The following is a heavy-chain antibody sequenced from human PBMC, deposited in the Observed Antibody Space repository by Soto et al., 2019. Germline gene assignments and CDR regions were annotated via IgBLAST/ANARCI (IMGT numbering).Heavy chain of an antibody. CDR2: LDSDGRKT. Sequence: GGSLRLSCAASGFTVSDYRMHWVRQGPGKGLMWVSRLDSDGRKTLYADSVKGRFAISRDLAKNTLDLQMNGLRDEDTAVYFCVRAGLVVGGRRFIDLWGQGTLVTVSS. V-gene: IGHV3-74*03. CDR3: VRAGLVVGGRRFIDL. CDR1: GFTVSDYR. D-gene: IGHD3-16*01. J-gene: IGHJ4*02.